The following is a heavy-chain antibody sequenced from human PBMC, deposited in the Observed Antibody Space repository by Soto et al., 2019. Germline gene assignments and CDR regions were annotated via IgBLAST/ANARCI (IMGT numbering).Heavy chain of an antibody. CDR1: GGTFSSYA. V-gene: IGHV1-69*13. D-gene: IGHD3-22*01. CDR2: IIPIFGTA. Sequence: GASVKVSCKASGGTFSSYAISWVRQAPGQGLEWMGGIIPIFGTANYAQKFQGRVTITADESTSTAYMELSSLRSEDTAVYYCASASPDYDSSGYYPGGVDYWGQGTLVTSPQ. J-gene: IGHJ4*02. CDR3: ASASPDYDSSGYYPGGVDY.